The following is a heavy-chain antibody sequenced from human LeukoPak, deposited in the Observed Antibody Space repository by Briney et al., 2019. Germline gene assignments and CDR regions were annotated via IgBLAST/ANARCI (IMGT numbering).Heavy chain of an antibody. CDR2: INPSGGST. CDR3: ARETPLAVADY. V-gene: IGHV1-46*01. D-gene: IGHD6-19*01. J-gene: IGHJ4*02. Sequence: ASVKVSCKAPGYTFTSYYMHWVRQAPGQGLEWMGIINPSGGSTSYAQKFQGRVTMTRDTSTSTVYMELGSLRSEDTAVYYCARETPLAVADYWGQGTLVTVSS. CDR1: GYTFTSYY.